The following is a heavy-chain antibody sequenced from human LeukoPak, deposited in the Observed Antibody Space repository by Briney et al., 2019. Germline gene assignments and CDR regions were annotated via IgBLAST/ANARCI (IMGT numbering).Heavy chain of an antibody. Sequence: SGGSLRLSCTASGFTFSGFSMHWVRQAPGKGLEWLSYISTSSRSTYYADSVKGRFTISRDNAKNTLFLDMHSLRPGDSAVYYCARSAVRGVACDYWGQGTLLTASS. J-gene: IGHJ4*02. CDR2: ISTSSRST. CDR1: GFTFSGFS. CDR3: ARSAVRGVACDY. D-gene: IGHD3-10*01. V-gene: IGHV3-48*01.